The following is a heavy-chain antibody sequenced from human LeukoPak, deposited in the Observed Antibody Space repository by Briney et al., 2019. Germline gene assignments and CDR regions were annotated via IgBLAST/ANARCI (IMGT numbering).Heavy chain of an antibody. CDR1: GFTFSSYG. CDR3: ARALGAARPERTYYYYMDV. D-gene: IGHD6-6*01. CDR2: IRYDGSNK. Sequence: GGSLRLSCAASGFTFSSYGMHWVRQAPGKGLEWVAFIRYDGSNKYYADSVKGRFTISRDNSKNTLYLQMNSLRAEDTAVYYCARALGAARPERTYYYYMDVWGKGTTVTVSS. J-gene: IGHJ6*03. V-gene: IGHV3-30*02.